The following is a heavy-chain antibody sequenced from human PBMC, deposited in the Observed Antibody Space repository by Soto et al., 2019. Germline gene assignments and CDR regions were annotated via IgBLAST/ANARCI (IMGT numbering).Heavy chain of an antibody. CDR2: IYYSGST. CDR3: AREANMVTGYYGMDV. CDR1: GGSISSGGYY. V-gene: IGHV4-31*03. D-gene: IGHD5-18*01. Sequence: SETLSLTCTVSGGSISSGGYYWSWIRQHPGKGLEWIGYIYYSGSTYYNPSLKSRVTISVDTSKNQFSLKLSSVTAADTAVYYCAREANMVTGYYGMDVWGQGTTFTVSS. J-gene: IGHJ6*02.